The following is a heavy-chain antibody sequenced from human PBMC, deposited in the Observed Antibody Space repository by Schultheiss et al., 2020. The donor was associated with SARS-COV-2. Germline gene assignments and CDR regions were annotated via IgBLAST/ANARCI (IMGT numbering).Heavy chain of an antibody. CDR2: LSHSGTT. CDR3: ASVNRNYGDYGGYFDY. J-gene: IGHJ4*02. V-gene: IGHV4-39*07. D-gene: IGHD4-17*01. CDR1: GGSISSSSYY. Sequence: SETLSLTCTVSGGSISSSSYYWGWIRQPPGKGLEWIGELSHSGTTNYNPSLKSRVTISRDTSKNQFSLKLSSVTAADTAVYYCASVNRNYGDYGGYFDYWGQGTLVTVSS.